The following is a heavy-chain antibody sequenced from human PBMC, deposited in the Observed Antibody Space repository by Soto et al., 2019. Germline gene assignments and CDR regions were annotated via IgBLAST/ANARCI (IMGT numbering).Heavy chain of an antibody. CDR3: SIERVPFLWSPYCLDV. V-gene: IGHV1-2*04. J-gene: IGHJ6*02. D-gene: IGHD3-3*01. CDR1: GYTFTGYY. Sequence: ASVEVSCKASGYTFTGYYMHWVRQAPGQGLEWMGWINPNSGGTNYAQKFQGWVTMTRDTSISTAYMELSRLRSDDTAVHSCSIERVPFLWSPYCLDVLRQVPTVTVSS. CDR2: INPNSGGT.